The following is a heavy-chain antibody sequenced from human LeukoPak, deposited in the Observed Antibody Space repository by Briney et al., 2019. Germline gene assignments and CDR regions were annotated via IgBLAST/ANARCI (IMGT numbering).Heavy chain of an antibody. J-gene: IGHJ4*02. D-gene: IGHD5-18*01. V-gene: IGHV1-18*01. Sequence: GASVKVSCKASGYTFTSYGISWVRQAPGQGLEWMGWIGAYNGNTNYAQNLQGRVTMTTDRSTSTAYMELRSLRSDDTAVYYCAIVPRGYNYNDGDYWGQGTLVTVSS. CDR2: IGAYNGNT. CDR3: AIVPRGYNYNDGDY. CDR1: GYTFTSYG.